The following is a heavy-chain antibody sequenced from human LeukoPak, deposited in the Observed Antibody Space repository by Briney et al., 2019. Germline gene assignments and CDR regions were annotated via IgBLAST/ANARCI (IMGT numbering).Heavy chain of an antibody. J-gene: IGHJ3*02. V-gene: IGHV5-51*01. CDR1: GSSVTTAW. CDR3: ARPPSI. Sequence: GESLKFSCKACGSSVTTAWIWGVRQMPGKGLEWMGIIYPSDSDTRYSPSFQGQVTISVDKSISTAYLQWSSLKASDTAMYYWARPPSIWGQGTLVTVSS. CDR2: IYPSDSDT.